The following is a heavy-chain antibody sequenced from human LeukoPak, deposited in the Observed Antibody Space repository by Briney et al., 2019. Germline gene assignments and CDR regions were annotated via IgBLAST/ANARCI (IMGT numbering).Heavy chain of an antibody. CDR2: IYPGDSDT. J-gene: IGHJ4*02. Sequence: GESLKTSCKGSGYRFSTYWIGWVRQMPGKGLEWMGIIYPGDSDTRYSPSFQGQVTISADKSISTAYLQWSTLKASDSAMYYCARLLQGVAGTWGYWGQGTLVTVS. V-gene: IGHV5-51*01. CDR1: GYRFSTYW. D-gene: IGHD6-19*01. CDR3: ARLLQGVAGTWGY.